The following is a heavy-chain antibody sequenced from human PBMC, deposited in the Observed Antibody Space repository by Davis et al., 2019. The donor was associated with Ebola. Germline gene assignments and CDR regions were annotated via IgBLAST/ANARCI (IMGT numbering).Heavy chain of an antibody. CDR2: INHSGST. J-gene: IGHJ6*02. Sequence: SETLSLTCTVSGGSFSGYYWSWIRQPPGKGLEWIGEINHSGSTNYNPSLKSRVTISVDTSKNQFSLKLSSVTAADTAVYYCARGPTVYGMDVWGQGTTVTVSS. V-gene: IGHV4-34*01. CDR1: GGSFSGYY. D-gene: IGHD4-17*01. CDR3: ARGPTVYGMDV.